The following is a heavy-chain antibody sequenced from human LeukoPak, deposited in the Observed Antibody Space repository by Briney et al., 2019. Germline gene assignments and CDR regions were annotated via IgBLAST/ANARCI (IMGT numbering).Heavy chain of an antibody. V-gene: IGHV3-15*01. CDR2: IKSKTDGGTT. CDR1: GFTFSNAW. Sequence: GGSLRLSCAASGFTFSNAWMSWVRQAPGKGLEWVGRIKSKTDGGTTDYAAPVKGRFTISRDDSKNTLYLQMNSLKTEDTAVYYCTTDVEVVKSGDAFDIWGQGTMVTVSS. J-gene: IGHJ3*02. D-gene: IGHD4-23*01. CDR3: TTDVEVVKSGDAFDI.